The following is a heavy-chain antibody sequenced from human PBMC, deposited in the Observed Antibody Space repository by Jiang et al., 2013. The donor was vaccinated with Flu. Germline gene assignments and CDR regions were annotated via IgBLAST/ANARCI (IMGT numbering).Heavy chain of an antibody. D-gene: IGHD6-6*01. V-gene: IGHV3-33*01. CDR2: IWYDGSNK. CDR3: ARESIAGPLDV. Sequence: VIWYDGSNKYYADSVKGRFTISRDNSKNTLYLQMNSLRAEDTAVYYCARESIAGPLDVWGQGTTVTVSS. J-gene: IGHJ6*02.